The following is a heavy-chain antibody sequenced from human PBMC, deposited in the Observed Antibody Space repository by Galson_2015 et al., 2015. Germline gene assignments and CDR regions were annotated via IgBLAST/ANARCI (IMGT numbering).Heavy chain of an antibody. J-gene: IGHJ4*02. D-gene: IGHD6-19*01. Sequence: SVKVSCKASGYTFTSYGISWVRQAPGQGLEWMGWISGYNDNTNYAQKLQGRVTMTTDTYTSTAYMELRSLRSDDTAVYYCAILPSGWYAYWGQGTLVTVSS. CDR1: GYTFTSYG. V-gene: IGHV1-18*04. CDR2: ISGYNDNT. CDR3: AILPSGWYAY.